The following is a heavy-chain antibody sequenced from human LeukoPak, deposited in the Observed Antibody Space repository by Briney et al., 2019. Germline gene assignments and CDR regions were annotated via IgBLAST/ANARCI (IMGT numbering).Heavy chain of an antibody. CDR3: TTRYGGTLDAFDI. CDR2: IKSKIDGGTT. CDR1: GFTFSNAW. J-gene: IGHJ3*02. D-gene: IGHD4-23*01. V-gene: IGHV3-15*01. Sequence: GGSLRLSCAASGFTFSNAWMSWVRQAPGKGLEWVGRIKSKIDGGTTNYAAPVKCRFTISRDDSKNTLYLQMNSLKTEDTAVYYCTTRYGGTLDAFDIWGQGTMVTVSS.